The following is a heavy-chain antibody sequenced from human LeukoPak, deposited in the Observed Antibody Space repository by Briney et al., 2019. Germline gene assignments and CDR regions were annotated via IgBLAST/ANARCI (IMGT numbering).Heavy chain of an antibody. Sequence: GGSLRLSCAASGFTFTSYAMTWVRQAPGKGLEWVSGISGSGGSTDYADSVRGRFTISRDNSKNTLFPQMNSLRAEDTAVYYCAKVLNIYHYYGMDVWGQGTTVTASS. J-gene: IGHJ6*02. CDR2: ISGSGGST. CDR1: GFTFTSYA. D-gene: IGHD2/OR15-2a*01. CDR3: AKVLNIYHYYGMDV. V-gene: IGHV3-23*01.